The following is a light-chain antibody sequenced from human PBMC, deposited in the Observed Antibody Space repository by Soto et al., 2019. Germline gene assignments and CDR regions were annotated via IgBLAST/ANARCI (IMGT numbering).Light chain of an antibody. CDR1: QSVRSN. Sequence: EIVMTQSPATLSVSPGERARVSCRASQSVRSNLAWYQQKPGQAPRLLIYGASNRATGVPDRFSGSGSGTDFTLTISSLQSEDFGVYYCQQRSNWPPVTFGGGTKVDIK. CDR2: GAS. CDR3: QQRSNWPPVT. V-gene: IGKV3D-15*01. J-gene: IGKJ4*01.